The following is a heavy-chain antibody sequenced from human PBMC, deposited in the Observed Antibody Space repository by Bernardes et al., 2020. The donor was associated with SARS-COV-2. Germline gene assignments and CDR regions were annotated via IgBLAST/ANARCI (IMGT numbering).Heavy chain of an antibody. CDR2: ISGTGTTK. Sequence: GSLRLSCAASGFIFGMSAMGWVRQTPAKGLQWVSAISGTGTTKYYADSVRGRFAISRDNSNSTLYLQMHSLRLDDTAIYYCAKLPSIQLWAGNNWFDPWGQGTPVTVSS. J-gene: IGHJ5*02. V-gene: IGHV3-23*01. CDR1: GFIFGMSA. CDR3: AKLPSIQLWAGNNWFDP. D-gene: IGHD3-16*01.